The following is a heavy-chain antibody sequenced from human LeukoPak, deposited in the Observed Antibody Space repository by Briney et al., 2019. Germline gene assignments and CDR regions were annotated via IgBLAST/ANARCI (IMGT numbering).Heavy chain of an antibody. CDR3: AGCSSSCHY. Sequence: SETLSLTCTVSGGSISSGSYYWSWIRQPAGKGLEWIGRIYTSGSTNYNPSLKSRVTISVDTSKNQFSLKLSSVTAADTAVYYCAGCSSSCHYWGQGTLVTVSS. D-gene: IGHD6-13*01. J-gene: IGHJ4*02. V-gene: IGHV4-61*02. CDR2: IYTSGST. CDR1: GGSISSGSYY.